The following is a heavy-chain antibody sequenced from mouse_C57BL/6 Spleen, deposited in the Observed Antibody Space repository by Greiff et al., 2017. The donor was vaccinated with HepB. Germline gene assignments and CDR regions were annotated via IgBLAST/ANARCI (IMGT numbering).Heavy chain of an antibody. V-gene: IGHV1-85*01. J-gene: IGHJ1*03. CDR3: SRDWDNWYFDV. CDR1: GYTFKSYD. CDR2: IYPRDGST. Sequence: VQLQQSGPELVKPGASVKLSCKASGYTFKSYDINWVKQRTGQGLEWIGWIYPRDGSTKYNEKFKGKATLTVDTSSSTAYMELHSLTSEDSAVYFCSRDWDNWYFDVWGTGTTVTVSS. D-gene: IGHD4-1*01.